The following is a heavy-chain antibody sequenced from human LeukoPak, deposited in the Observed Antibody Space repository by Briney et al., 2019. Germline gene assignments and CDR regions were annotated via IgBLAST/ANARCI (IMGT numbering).Heavy chain of an antibody. CDR2: IRYDGSNK. V-gene: IGHV3-30*02. CDR3: AKDARIYYDSSGYYDY. D-gene: IGHD3-22*01. Sequence: GGSLRLSCAASGFTFSSYGMHWVRQAPGKGLEWVAFIRYDGSNKYYADSVKGRFTISRDNSKNTLYLQMNSLRAEDTAVYYCAKDARIYYDSSGYYDYWAREPWSPSPQ. CDR1: GFTFSSYG. J-gene: IGHJ4*02.